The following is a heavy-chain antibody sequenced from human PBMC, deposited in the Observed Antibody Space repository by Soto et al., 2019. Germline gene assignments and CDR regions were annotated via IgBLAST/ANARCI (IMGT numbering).Heavy chain of an antibody. CDR2: VNPNNGDT. Sequence: QVQLVQSGAELKKPGAPVKVSCKASGYTFSNYDMNWVRQATGQGPEWIGWVNPNNGDTGDAQKFQRRVTLTTDIATTTAYMELTSLRSEDTAIYYWAKVSRKGSAIDFDYWGQGTLITVSS. CDR1: GYTFSNYD. CDR3: AKVSRKGSAIDFDY. J-gene: IGHJ4*02. V-gene: IGHV1-8*01. D-gene: IGHD3-10*01.